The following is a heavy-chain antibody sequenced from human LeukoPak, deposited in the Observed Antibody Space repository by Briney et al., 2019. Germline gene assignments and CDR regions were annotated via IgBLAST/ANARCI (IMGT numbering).Heavy chain of an antibody. J-gene: IGHJ5*02. CDR1: GYTFTGYY. Sequence: EASVKVSCKASGYTFTGYYMHWVRQAPGQGLEWMGWINPNSGGTNYAQKFQGRVTMTRDTSISTAYMELSRLRSDDTAVYYCARDPTRTTPNWFDPWGQGTLVTVSS. CDR2: INPNSGGT. D-gene: IGHD1-7*01. CDR3: ARDPTRTTPNWFDP. V-gene: IGHV1-2*02.